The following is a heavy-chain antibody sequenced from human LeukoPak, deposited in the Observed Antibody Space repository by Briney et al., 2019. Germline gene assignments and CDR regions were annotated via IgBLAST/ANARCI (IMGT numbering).Heavy chain of an antibody. CDR3: AREWMGYSSSRRYYYYYMDV. CDR2: ISSSGSTI. V-gene: IGHV3-48*04. CDR1: GFTFSSYT. Sequence: PGGSLRLSCAASGFTFSSYTMNWVRQAPGKGLEWVSYISSSGSTIYYADSVKGRFTISRDNAKNSLYLQMNSLRAEDTALYYCAREWMGYSSSRRYYYYYMDVWGKGTTVTVSS. D-gene: IGHD6-13*01. J-gene: IGHJ6*03.